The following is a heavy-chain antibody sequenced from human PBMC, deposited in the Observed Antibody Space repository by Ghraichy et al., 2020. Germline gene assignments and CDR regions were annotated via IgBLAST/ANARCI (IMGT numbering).Heavy chain of an antibody. CDR2: VSGSGVST. V-gene: IGHV3-23*01. J-gene: IGHJ3*02. CDR3: AKAYSFGWYSLAPDAFDI. D-gene: IGHD6-19*01. CDR1: GFSFSSYA. Sequence: GSLRLSCAASGFSFSSYAMSWVRRAPGKGLEWLSSVSGSGVSTNYAASVKGRFTISRDNSKNTLYVQMNSLRAEDTAVYYCAKAYSFGWYSLAPDAFDIWGQGTMVTVSS.